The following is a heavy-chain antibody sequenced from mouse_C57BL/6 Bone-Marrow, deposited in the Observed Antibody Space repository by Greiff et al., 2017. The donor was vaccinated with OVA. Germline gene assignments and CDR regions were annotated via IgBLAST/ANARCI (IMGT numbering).Heavy chain of an antibody. CDR1: GFNIKDYY. D-gene: IGHD2-1*01. J-gene: IGHJ1*03. Sequence: VQLKQSGAELVKPGASVKLSCTASGFNIKDYYMHWVKQRTEQGLEWIGRIDPEDGETKYAPKFQGKATITADTSSNTAYLQLSSLTSEDTAVYYCASNYVPYWYFDVWGTGTTVTVSS. CDR3: ASNYVPYWYFDV. CDR2: IDPEDGET. V-gene: IGHV14-2*01.